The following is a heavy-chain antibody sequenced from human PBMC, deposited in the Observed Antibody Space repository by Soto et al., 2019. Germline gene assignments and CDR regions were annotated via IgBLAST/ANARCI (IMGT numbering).Heavy chain of an antibody. CDR2: IIPTFGTT. D-gene: IGHD6-6*01. J-gene: IGHJ5*02. CDR3: AGASNRSWYNWPAP. V-gene: IGHV1-69*01. CDR1: GGNFSSNG. Sequence: QVQLVQSGAEVKKPGSSVKVSCKAPGGNFSSNGIRWVRQAPGQGLEFMGGIIPTFGTTNYAHKFRGRVTITADESTGTASGVLSSRRSSDPAVYYWAGASNRSWYNWPAPWGQGTLVTVPS.